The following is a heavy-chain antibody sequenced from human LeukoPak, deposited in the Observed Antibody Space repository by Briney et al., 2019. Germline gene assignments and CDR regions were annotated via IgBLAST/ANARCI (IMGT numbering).Heavy chain of an antibody. CDR3: ARAGWLQLRYYYMDV. V-gene: IGHV3-20*04. CDR2: INWNGGRT. J-gene: IGHJ6*03. D-gene: IGHD5-24*01. CDR1: GFTFDDYG. Sequence: PGGSLRLSCAASGFTFDDYGMRWVRQAPRKGLEWVAGINWNGGRTGYAVSVMRRFTSSRDNDKNSLYLQMNSLRAEDTALYYCARAGWLQLRYYYMDVWGKGTTVTVSS.